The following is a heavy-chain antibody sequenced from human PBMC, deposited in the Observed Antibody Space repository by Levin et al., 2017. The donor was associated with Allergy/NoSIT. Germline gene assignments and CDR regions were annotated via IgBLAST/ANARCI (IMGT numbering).Heavy chain of an antibody. CDR3: ARYIVGDGGFDY. J-gene: IGHJ4*02. CDR2: ISYDGSNK. Sequence: PGGSLRLSCAASGFTFSIYAMHWVRQAPGKGLEWVAAISYDGSNKYYADSVKGRFTISRDNSKNTLYLQMNSLRPEDTAVYYCARYIVGDGGFDYWGQGTLVTVSS. CDR1: GFTFSIYA. V-gene: IGHV3-30*04. D-gene: IGHD1-26*01.